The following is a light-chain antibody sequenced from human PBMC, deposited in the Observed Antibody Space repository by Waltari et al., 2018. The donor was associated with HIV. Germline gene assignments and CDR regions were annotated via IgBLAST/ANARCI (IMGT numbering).Light chain of an antibody. J-gene: IGLJ1*01. Sequence: QSVLTQPPSASGTPGQRVTISCSGRSSNIGSQNVYWYQQLPGTAPKLLIYRNNQRPPGVPDRFSGSKSGTSASLSISGLRSEDEADYYCAAWDDSLSGYVFGTGTKVTVL. CDR2: RNN. V-gene: IGLV1-47*01. CDR1: SSNIGSQN. CDR3: AAWDDSLSGYV.